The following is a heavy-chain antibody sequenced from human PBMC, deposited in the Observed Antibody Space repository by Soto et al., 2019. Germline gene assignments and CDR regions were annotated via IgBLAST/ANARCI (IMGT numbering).Heavy chain of an antibody. D-gene: IGHD1-26*01. CDR2: IYWDDDD. V-gene: IGHV2-5*05. CDR1: GFSIASSGVG. CDR3: AHPASVGDTYFDY. Sequence: QIALRESGPALVKPTQTLTLTCTLSGFSIASSGVGVAWVRRSPGQGLEWLALIYWDDDDRYGPSLRNRLSISKDTSKTQVVLTMTDIAPSDTATYYFAHPASVGDTYFDYWGQGILVTVPS. J-gene: IGHJ4*02.